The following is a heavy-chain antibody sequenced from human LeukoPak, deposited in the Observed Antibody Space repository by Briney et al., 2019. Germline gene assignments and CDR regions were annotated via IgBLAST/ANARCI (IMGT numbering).Heavy chain of an antibody. V-gene: IGHV4-34*01. CDR3: ARDSGGSPYDF. Sequence: SETLSLTCAVYGGSFSGYYWSWIRQPPGKGLEWIGEINHSGSTNYNPSLKSRVTISVDTSKNQFSLKPISVTAADTAVYYCARDSGGSPYDFWGQGTLVTVSS. D-gene: IGHD3-10*01. CDR2: INHSGST. J-gene: IGHJ4*02. CDR1: GGSFSGYY.